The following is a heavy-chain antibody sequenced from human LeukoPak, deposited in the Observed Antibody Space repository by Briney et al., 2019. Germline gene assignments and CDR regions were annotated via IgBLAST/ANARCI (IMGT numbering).Heavy chain of an antibody. J-gene: IGHJ3*02. CDR1: GFTFTNYW. CDR3: ARVGARLGAFDI. CDR2: IKQDRSEK. D-gene: IGHD6-25*01. Sequence: GGSLRLSCAASGFTFTNYWMSWVRQAPGKGLELVANIKQDRSEKYYVDSVKGRFTISRDNAKNSLYLQMNSLRAEDTAVYYCARVGARLGAFDIWGQGTMVTVSS. V-gene: IGHV3-7*01.